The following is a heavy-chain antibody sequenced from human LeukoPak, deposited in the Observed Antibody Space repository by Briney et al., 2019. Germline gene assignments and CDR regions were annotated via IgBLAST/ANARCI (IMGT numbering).Heavy chain of an antibody. D-gene: IGHD3-22*01. CDR3: TTDSPLPGNDSSGYYDY. J-gene: IGHJ4*02. V-gene: IGHV3-23*01. CDR1: GFTFSSYA. CDR2: ISGSGGST. Sequence: GSLRLSCAASGFTFSSYAMSWVRQAPGKGLEWVSAISGSGGSTYYADSVKGRFTISRDNSKNTLYLQMNSLKTEDTAVYYCTTDSPLPGNDSSGYYDYWGQGTLVTVSS.